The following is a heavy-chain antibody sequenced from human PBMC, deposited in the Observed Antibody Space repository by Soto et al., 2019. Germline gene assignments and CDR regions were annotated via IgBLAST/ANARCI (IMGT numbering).Heavy chain of an antibody. Sequence: QVQLQESGPGLVKPSETLSLTCAVSGDSINTNNWWSWVRQPPGRGLEWIGEIYHTGSTNYNPSLKCRVTISADRSKNQLSLRLNSVTAADTAVYFCARDTHWGLGDWGQGTLVIVSS. D-gene: IGHD7-27*01. CDR3: ARDTHWGLGD. CDR1: GDSINTNNW. J-gene: IGHJ4*02. CDR2: IYHTGST. V-gene: IGHV4-4*02.